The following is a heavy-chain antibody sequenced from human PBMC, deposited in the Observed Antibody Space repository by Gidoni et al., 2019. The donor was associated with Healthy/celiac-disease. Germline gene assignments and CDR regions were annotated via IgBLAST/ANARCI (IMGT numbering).Heavy chain of an antibody. J-gene: IGHJ3*02. CDR3: ARGSYYDAFDI. Sequence: QVQLVESGGGVVKPGRSLRLSCAASGFTFSSSGMPWVRRAPGKGLEWVAVRWYDGSNKYYADSVKGRFTISRDNSKNTLYLQMNSLRAEDTAVYYCARGSYYDAFDIWGQGTMVTVSS. V-gene: IGHV3-33*01. CDR2: RWYDGSNK. D-gene: IGHD1-26*01. CDR1: GFTFSSSG.